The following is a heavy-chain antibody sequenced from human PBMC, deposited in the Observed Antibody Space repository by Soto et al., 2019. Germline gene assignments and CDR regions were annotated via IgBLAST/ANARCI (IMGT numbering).Heavy chain of an antibody. V-gene: IGHV3-30*04. J-gene: IGHJ6*02. Sequence: GESLKISCAASGFTFSSYAMHWVRQAPGKGLEWVAVISYDGSNKYYADSVKGRFTISRDNSKNTLYLQMNSLRAEDTAVYYCARDGVVGATNYYYYYGMDVWGQGTTVTVSS. CDR2: ISYDGSNK. CDR1: GFTFSSYA. CDR3: ARDGVVGATNYYYYYGMDV. D-gene: IGHD1-26*01.